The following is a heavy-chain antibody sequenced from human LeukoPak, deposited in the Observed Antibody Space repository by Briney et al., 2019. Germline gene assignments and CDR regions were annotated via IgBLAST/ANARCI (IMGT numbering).Heavy chain of an antibody. CDR2: MNPNSGNT. V-gene: IGHV1-8*03. D-gene: IGHD6-13*01. Sequence: ASVKVSCKASGYTFTSYDINWVRQDTGQGLEWMGWMNPNSGNTGYAQKFQGRVTITRNTSISTAYMELSRLRSEDAAVYYCARGELVRMYYFDYWGQGTLVTVSS. CDR3: ARGELVRMYYFDY. J-gene: IGHJ4*02. CDR1: GYTFTSYD.